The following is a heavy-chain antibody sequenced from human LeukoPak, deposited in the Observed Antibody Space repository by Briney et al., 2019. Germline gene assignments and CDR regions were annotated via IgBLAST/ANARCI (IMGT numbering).Heavy chain of an antibody. V-gene: IGHV3-48*03. CDR1: GFTFSSYE. D-gene: IGHD4-17*01. J-gene: IGHJ4*02. CDR2: ISSSDSTI. Sequence: GGSLRLSCAASGFTFSSYEMNWVRQAPGKGLEWVSYISSSDSTIYYADSVKGRFTISRDNAKNSLYLQMSSLRAEDTAVYYCARVAINDYGDYFDYWGQGTLVTVSS. CDR3: ARVAINDYGDYFDY.